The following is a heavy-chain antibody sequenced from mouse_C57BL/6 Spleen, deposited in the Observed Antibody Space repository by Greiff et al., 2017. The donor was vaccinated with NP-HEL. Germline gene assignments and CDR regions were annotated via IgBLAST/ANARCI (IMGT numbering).Heavy chain of an antibody. D-gene: IGHD1-1*01. CDR2: INPNNGGT. CDR1: GYTFTDYY. J-gene: IGHJ2*01. CDR3: ARGLSYVAFDY. Sequence: VQLQQSGPELVKPGASVKISCKASGYTFTDYYMNWVKQSHGKSLEWIGDINPNNGGTSYNQKFKGKATLTVDKSSSTAYMELRSLTSEDSAVYYCARGLSYVAFDYWGQGTTLTVSS. V-gene: IGHV1-26*01.